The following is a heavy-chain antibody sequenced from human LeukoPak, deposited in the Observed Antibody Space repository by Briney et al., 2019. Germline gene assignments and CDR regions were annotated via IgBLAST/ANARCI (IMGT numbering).Heavy chain of an antibody. V-gene: IGHV1-69*05. Sequence: SVKVSCKASGGTFSSYAISWVRQAPGQGLEWMGRIIPIFGTANYAQKFQGRVTITTDESTNTAYMELSSLRSEDTAVYYCAREQVDTAMVTDYWGQGTLVTVSS. CDR1: GGTFSSYA. J-gene: IGHJ4*02. D-gene: IGHD5-18*01. CDR2: IIPIFGTA. CDR3: AREQVDTAMVTDY.